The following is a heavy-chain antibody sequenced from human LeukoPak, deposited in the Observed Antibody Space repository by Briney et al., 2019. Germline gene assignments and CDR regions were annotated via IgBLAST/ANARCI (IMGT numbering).Heavy chain of an antibody. D-gene: IGHD2-15*01. Sequence: PSETLSLTCTVSGGSISSHYWTWIRQSPVKGLEWIGDISNSGSASYNPSLKSRVTISIDTSKNQFSLKLSSVTAADTAVYYCGRDALVGYFSYYYMDVWGKGTTVTVSS. CDR1: GGSISSHY. CDR3: GRDALVGYFSYYYMDV. J-gene: IGHJ6*03. V-gene: IGHV4-59*11. CDR2: ISNSGSA.